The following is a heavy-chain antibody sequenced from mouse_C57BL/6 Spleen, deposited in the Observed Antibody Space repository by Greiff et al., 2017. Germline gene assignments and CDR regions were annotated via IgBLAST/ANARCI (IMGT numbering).Heavy chain of an antibody. Sequence: VQLQQSGPELVKPGASVKISCKASGYAFSSSWMNWVKQRPGKGLEWIGRIYPGDGGTNYNGKFKGKATLTADKSSSTAYMQLSSLTSEDSAVYYCGGGEYGGSVLDYWGQGTSLTVSS. CDR2: IYPGDGGT. J-gene: IGHJ4*01. V-gene: IGHV1-82*01. D-gene: IGHD1-1*01. CDR1: GYAFSSSW. CDR3: GGGEYGGSVLDY.